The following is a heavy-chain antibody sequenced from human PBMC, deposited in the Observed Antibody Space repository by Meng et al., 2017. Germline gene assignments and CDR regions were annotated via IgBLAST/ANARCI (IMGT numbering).Heavy chain of an antibody. CDR1: GYNFPDYY. V-gene: IGHV1-2*06. D-gene: IGHD6-25*01. Sequence: ASVKVSCKPSGYNFPDYYIHWLRRAPGQGLEWMGRLNPKSGDTHYAPKFQARVTMTGDTSISTAYMELSGLRSDDTAMYYCARDEDISAAGKLFGDYWGQGTLVTVSS. CDR3: ARDEDISAAGKLFGDY. CDR2: LNPKSGDT. J-gene: IGHJ4*02.